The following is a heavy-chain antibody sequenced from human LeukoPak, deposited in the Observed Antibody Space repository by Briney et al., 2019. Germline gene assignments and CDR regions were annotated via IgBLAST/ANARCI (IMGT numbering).Heavy chain of an antibody. CDR3: ALMGRGVITHGY. Sequence: ASVKVSCKASGYTFTSYGISWVRQAPGEGLEWMGWISAYNINTNYAQKLQGRVTMTTDTSTSTAYMELRSLRSDDTAVYYCALMGRGVITHGYWGQGTLVTVSS. CDR1: GYTFTSYG. V-gene: IGHV1-18*01. D-gene: IGHD3-10*01. CDR2: ISAYNINT. J-gene: IGHJ4*02.